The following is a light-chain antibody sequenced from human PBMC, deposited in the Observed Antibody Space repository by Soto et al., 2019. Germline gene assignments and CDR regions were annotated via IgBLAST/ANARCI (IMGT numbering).Light chain of an antibody. J-gene: IGLJ1*01. CDR3: NSQRSSGTRV. CDR1: SSDVGSFKH. CDR2: EVF. V-gene: IGLV2-14*01. Sequence: QAVVTQPASVSGSPGQSITISCTDTSSDVGSFKHVSWYQHHPGKAPKLLIYEVFDRPSGVSNRFSGSKSGYMASLTISGLQADDEGDYYCNSQRSSGTRVFGTGTKLTVL.